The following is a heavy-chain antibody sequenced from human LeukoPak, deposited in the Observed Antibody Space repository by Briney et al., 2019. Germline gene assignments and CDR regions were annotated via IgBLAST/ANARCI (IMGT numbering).Heavy chain of an antibody. CDR3: ATGYSAWSFGY. CDR2: ISYDGSNK. V-gene: IGHV3-30-3*01. CDR1: GVTFSSYA. Sequence: PGRSLRLSCAASGVTFSSYAMYWVRPAPGKGLDWVAVISYDGSNKYYADSVKGRFTISRDNSKNTLYLQMNSLRAEDTAMYFCATGYSAWSFGYWGQGTLVTVSS. J-gene: IGHJ4*02. D-gene: IGHD6-19*01.